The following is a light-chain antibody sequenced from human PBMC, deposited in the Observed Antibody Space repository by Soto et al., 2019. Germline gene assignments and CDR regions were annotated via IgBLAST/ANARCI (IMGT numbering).Light chain of an antibody. J-gene: IGKJ1*01. CDR1: QSVNSN. CDR2: GAF. CDR3: QQYNDWPLT. Sequence: EIVMTQSPVTLSVSPGERATLSCRASQSVNSNLAWYQQKPGQAPSLLIYGAFTRATGIPARFSGTGSGTEFTLTISSLQSEDFAIYYCQQYNDWPLTFGQGTKVDI. V-gene: IGKV3-15*01.